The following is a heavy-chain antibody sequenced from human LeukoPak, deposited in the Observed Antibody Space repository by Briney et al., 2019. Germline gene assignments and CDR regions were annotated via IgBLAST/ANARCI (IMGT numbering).Heavy chain of an antibody. CDR1: GDSVSSNSAA. CDR3: ARGGNFRERWLQPYYYYYYMDV. V-gene: IGHV6-1*01. J-gene: IGHJ6*03. Sequence: SQTLSLTCAISGDSVSSNSAAWNWIRQSPSRGLEWLGRTYYRSKWYNDYAVSVKSRITINPDTSKNQFSLQLNSVTPEDTAVYYCARGGNFRERWLQPYYYYYYMDVWGKGTTVTVSS. CDR2: TYYRSKWYN. D-gene: IGHD5-24*01.